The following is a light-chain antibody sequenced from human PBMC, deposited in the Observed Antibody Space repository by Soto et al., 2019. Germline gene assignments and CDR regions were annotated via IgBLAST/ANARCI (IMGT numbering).Light chain of an antibody. Sequence: QSVLTQPPSAIGTPGQTVTISCSGGSSNIGSNTVNWHQQVPGSAPKLLIFTNNLRPSGVPDRFSGSKSGTSAYLAISGLQSEDEADYYCATWDDSLNGVFGGGTKLTVL. CDR1: SSNIGSNT. CDR3: ATWDDSLNGV. CDR2: TNN. V-gene: IGLV1-44*01. J-gene: IGLJ3*02.